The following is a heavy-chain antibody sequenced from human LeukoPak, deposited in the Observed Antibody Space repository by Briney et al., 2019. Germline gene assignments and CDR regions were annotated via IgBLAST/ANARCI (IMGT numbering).Heavy chain of an antibody. CDR2: ISSSSSYI. Sequence: GGSLRLSCAASGFTFSSYSMNWVRQAPGKGLEWVSSISSSSSYIYYADSVKGRFTISKDNAKNSLYLQMYTLRAEDTAVYYCARDTGYYYDSSGYSDYWGQGTLVTVSS. J-gene: IGHJ4*02. V-gene: IGHV3-21*01. CDR1: GFTFSSYS. D-gene: IGHD3-22*01. CDR3: ARDTGYYYDSSGYSDY.